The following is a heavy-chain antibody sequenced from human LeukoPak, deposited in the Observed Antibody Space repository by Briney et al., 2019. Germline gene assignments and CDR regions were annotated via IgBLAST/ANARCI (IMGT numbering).Heavy chain of an antibody. D-gene: IGHD4-17*01. Sequence: GGSLRLSCAASGFTFSSYAMSWVRQAPGKGLEWVSVIYSGGSTYYADSVKGRFTISRDNSKNTLYLQMNSLRAEDTAVYYCARWGTVTRFVVDYWGQGTLVTVSS. V-gene: IGHV3-53*01. CDR2: IYSGGST. CDR3: ARWGTVTRFVVDY. CDR1: GFTFSSYA. J-gene: IGHJ4*02.